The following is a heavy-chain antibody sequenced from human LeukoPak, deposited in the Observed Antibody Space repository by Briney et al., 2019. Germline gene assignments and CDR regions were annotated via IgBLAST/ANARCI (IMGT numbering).Heavy chain of an antibody. CDR1: SRSFSGYY. J-gene: IGHJ4*02. CDR3: ARGDGRDGYKGKLDY. V-gene: IGHV4-34*01. Sequence: SETLSLTCAVYSRSFSGYYWSWIRQPPGKGLDWIGEINHSGSTSHNPSLKSRVTISVDTSKNQFSLKLTSVTAADTALYYCARGDGRDGYKGKLDYWGQGTLVTVSS. D-gene: IGHD5-24*01. CDR2: INHSGST.